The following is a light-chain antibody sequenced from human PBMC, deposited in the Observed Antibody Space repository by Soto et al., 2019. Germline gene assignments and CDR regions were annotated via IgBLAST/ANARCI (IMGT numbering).Light chain of an antibody. CDR3: QTWDTGARVV. CDR2: LSSDGSH. V-gene: IGLV4-69*01. CDR1: SGHSSYA. J-gene: IGLJ2*01. Sequence: QSVLTQSPSASASLGASVKLTCTLSSGHSSYAIAWHQQQPEKGPRYWMKLSSDGSHSKGDGIPDRFSGSSSGAERYLTISSLQSEDEADYYCQTWDTGARVVFGGGTQLTVL.